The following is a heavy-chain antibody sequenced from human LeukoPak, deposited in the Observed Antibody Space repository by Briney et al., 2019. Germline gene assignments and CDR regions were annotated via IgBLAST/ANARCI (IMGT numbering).Heavy chain of an antibody. CDR3: ARGEQLVAVFDY. Sequence: NPSETLSLTCAVYGGSFSGYYWSWIRQPPGKGLEWIGKINHSGSTNYNPSLKSRVTISVDTSKNQFSLKLSSVTAADTAVYYCARGEQLVAVFDYWGQGTLVTVSS. V-gene: IGHV4-34*01. J-gene: IGHJ4*02. CDR1: GGSFSGYY. D-gene: IGHD6-6*01. CDR2: INHSGST.